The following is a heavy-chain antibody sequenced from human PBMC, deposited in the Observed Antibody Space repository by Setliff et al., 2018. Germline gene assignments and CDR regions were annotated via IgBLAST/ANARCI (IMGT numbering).Heavy chain of an antibody. J-gene: IGHJ4*02. CDR1: GGSISSGGYY. Sequence: SETLSLTCTVSGGSISSGGYYWSWNRQHTGRGLEWIGNIYYSGSTYYHPSLKSRVTMSVDTSKNQFSLKLSSVTAADTAVYYCASSPTTIFGVVLHPLDYWGQGTLFTVSS. V-gene: IGHV4-31*03. CDR2: IYYSGST. CDR3: ASSPTTIFGVVLHPLDY. D-gene: IGHD3-3*01.